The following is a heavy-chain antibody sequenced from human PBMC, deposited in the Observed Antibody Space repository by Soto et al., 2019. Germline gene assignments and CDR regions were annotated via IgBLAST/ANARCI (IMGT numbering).Heavy chain of an antibody. J-gene: IGHJ4*02. D-gene: IGHD3-3*01. Sequence: SETLSLTCTVSGGSISSYYWSWIRQPPGKGLEWIGYIYYSGSTNYNPSLKSRVTISVDTSKNQFSLKLSSVTAADTAVYYCARLSDDFWSGYILDYWGQGTLVTVSS. CDR3: ARLSDDFWSGYILDY. V-gene: IGHV4-59*08. CDR2: IYYSGST. CDR1: GGSISSYY.